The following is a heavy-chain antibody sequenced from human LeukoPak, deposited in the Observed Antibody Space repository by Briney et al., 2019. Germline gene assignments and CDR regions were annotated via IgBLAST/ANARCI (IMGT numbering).Heavy chain of an antibody. D-gene: IGHD5-12*01. CDR3: ASLVATTLGNWFDP. CDR2: INPNSGDT. V-gene: IGHV1-2*02. Sequence: ASVKVSCKASGYTFTGYYMQWVRQAPGQGLEWMGWINPNSGDTNYAQKFQGRVTMTRDTSISTAYMELSRLRSDDTAVYYCASLVATTLGNWFDPWGQGTLVTVSS. J-gene: IGHJ5*02. CDR1: GYTFTGYY.